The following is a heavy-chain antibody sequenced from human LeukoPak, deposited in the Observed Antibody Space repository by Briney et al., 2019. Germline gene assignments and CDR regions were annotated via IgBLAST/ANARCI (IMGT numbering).Heavy chain of an antibody. D-gene: IGHD6-13*01. CDR2: IKQDGSEK. V-gene: IGHV3-7*01. CDR3: ARDGRIAAAGYFDY. CDR1: GFTFSSYW. J-gene: IGHJ4*02. Sequence: GGSLRLSCAASGFTFSSYWMSWVRRAPGKGLEWVANIKQDGSEKYYVDSVKGRFTISRDNAKNSLYLQMNSLRAEDTAVYYCARDGRIAAAGYFDYWGQGTLVTVSS.